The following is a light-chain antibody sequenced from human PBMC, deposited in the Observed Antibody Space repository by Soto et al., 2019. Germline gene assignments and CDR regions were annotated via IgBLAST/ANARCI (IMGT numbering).Light chain of an antibody. CDR1: SSDVGSYNY. V-gene: IGLV2-14*01. J-gene: IGLJ1*01. CDR3: SSYTNSSTYV. Sequence: QSALTQPASVSGSPGQSITISCTGTSSDVGSYNYVSWYQQHPGKAPKVMIYDVSNRPSGVSYRFSGSKSGNTASLTISGLQAEDEADYYCSSYTNSSTYVFGTGTKVTVL. CDR2: DVS.